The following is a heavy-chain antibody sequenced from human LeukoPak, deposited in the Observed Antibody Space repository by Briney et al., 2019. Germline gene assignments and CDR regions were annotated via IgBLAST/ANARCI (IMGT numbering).Heavy chain of an antibody. CDR3: AKYRIGGSGNHFDY. J-gene: IGHJ4*02. CDR1: GFTFSSYV. CDR2: ISGSGGIT. Sequence: PGGSLRLSCAASGFTFSSYVMNWVRQAPGKGLGWVSTISGSGGITYYTDSVKGRFTISRDNSKNMLYLQINSLRAEDTAVYYCAKYRIGGSGNHFDYWGQGTLVTVSS. V-gene: IGHV3-23*01. D-gene: IGHD1-26*01.